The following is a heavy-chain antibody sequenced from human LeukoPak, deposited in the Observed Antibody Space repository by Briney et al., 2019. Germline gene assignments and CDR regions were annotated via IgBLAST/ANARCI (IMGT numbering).Heavy chain of an antibody. J-gene: IGHJ4*02. CDR2: ISGSGGST. Sequence: GGSLRLSCAASGFTFRRYGMSWVRQAPGKGLEWVSAISGSGGSTYYADSVKGRFTISRDNSKNTLSLQMNSLRAEDTAIYYCAKASNTWNYFDYWGQGTLVTASS. CDR1: GFTFRRYG. V-gene: IGHV3-23*01. CDR3: AKASNTWNYFDY. D-gene: IGHD1-1*01.